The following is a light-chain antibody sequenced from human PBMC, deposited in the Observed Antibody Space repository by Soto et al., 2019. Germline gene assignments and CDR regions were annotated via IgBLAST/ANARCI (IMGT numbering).Light chain of an antibody. CDR3: QQTFGVSYD. Sequence: DIQMTRSPSSLSASIGDRVTFNCRASQTINRTLNWYQQKLGQGPKLLIYAASILQSGVPARFSGAGFGTNFTLTISSLQPEDFATYYCQQTFGVSYDFGPGTRLEIK. V-gene: IGKV1-39*01. J-gene: IGKJ2*01. CDR2: AAS. CDR1: QTINRT.